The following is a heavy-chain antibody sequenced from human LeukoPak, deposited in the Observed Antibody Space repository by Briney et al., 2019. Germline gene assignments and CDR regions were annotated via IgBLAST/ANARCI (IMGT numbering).Heavy chain of an antibody. J-gene: IGHJ4*02. V-gene: IGHV1-18*04. CDR1: GYTFTGYY. D-gene: IGHD5-18*01. CDR3: ARVIGGYSHYFDY. CDR2: ISAYNGNT. Sequence: ASVKVSCKASGYTFTGYYMHWVRQAPGQGLEWMGWISAYNGNTNYAQKLQGRVTMTTDTSTSTAYMELRSLRSDDTAVYYCARVIGGYSHYFDYWGQGTLVTVSS.